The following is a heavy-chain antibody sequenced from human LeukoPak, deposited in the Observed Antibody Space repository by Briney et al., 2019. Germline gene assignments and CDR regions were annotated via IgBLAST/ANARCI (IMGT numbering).Heavy chain of an antibody. J-gene: IGHJ6*02. CDR3: ARGPSSGYDYVPDYYAMDV. D-gene: IGHD5-12*01. CDR1: GYTFSNFD. Sequence: ASVKVSCKASGYTFSNFDINWVRQASGQGLEWMGWMDPNRRNTGYAQKFQGRVTMTRNTSINTAYMELSSLTFEDTAVYYCARGPSSGYDYVPDYYAMDVWGQGTTVIVSS. CDR2: MDPNRRNT. V-gene: IGHV1-8*01.